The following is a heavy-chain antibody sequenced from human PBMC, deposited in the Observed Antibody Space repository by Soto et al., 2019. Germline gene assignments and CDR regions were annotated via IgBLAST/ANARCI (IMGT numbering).Heavy chain of an antibody. J-gene: IGHJ2*01. CDR2: MNQKSGNT. Sequence: QVQLVQSGAEVKKPGASVRVSCQASGYPFTYYDKNWVRQAPGQGLEWMGWMNQKSGNTGSAQRFQGRLTMTSNTSINTAYMDLTSLTSEDGATYYCARVHTVTTYFDVWGRGTPVTVSS. V-gene: IGHV1-8*01. CDR1: GYPFTYYD. D-gene: IGHD4-17*01. CDR3: ARVHTVTTYFDV.